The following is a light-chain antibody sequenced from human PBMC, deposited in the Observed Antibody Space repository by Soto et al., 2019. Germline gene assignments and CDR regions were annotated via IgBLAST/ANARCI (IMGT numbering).Light chain of an antibody. V-gene: IGKV3-20*01. Sequence: ELVLTQSPGTLSLSLGDRATLSCRASQSVSSNYLAWYQQKPGQAPRLLIYGTSSRATGTPDRFSGSGSGTDFTLSISRLEPEDFAVYYCQHYGNGNSPRYSFGQGTRLEIK. J-gene: IGKJ2*03. CDR2: GTS. CDR1: QSVSSNY. CDR3: QHYGNGNSPRYS.